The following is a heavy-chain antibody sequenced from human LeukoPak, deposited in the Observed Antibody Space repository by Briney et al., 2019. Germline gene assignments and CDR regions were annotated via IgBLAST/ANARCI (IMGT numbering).Heavy chain of an antibody. CDR3: ARGTLIAAAVGNWFDP. V-gene: IGHV1-2*06. J-gene: IGHJ5*02. CDR2: INPNSGGT. Sequence: ASVKVSCKASGYTFTGYYMHWVRQAPGQGLEWMGRINPNSGGTNYAQKFQGRVTMTRDTSISTAYMELSRLRSDDTAVYYCARGTLIAAAVGNWFDPWGQGTLVTVSS. CDR1: GYTFTGYY. D-gene: IGHD6-13*01.